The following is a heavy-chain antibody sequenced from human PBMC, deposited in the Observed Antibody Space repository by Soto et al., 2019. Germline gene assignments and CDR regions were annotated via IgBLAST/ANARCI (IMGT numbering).Heavy chain of an antibody. Sequence: SETLSLTCIVSGDSINTVHYSWSWIRQSPDKGLEWIGHIYSGGSTYTIPSLKSRVTISLDTSKNQFSLKLNSVTAADTAVYYCTRRPSGDKIDYWGQGALVTVSS. CDR2: IYSGGST. V-gene: IGHV4-30-4*01. D-gene: IGHD7-27*01. CDR3: TRRPSGDKIDY. CDR1: GDSINTVHYS. J-gene: IGHJ4*02.